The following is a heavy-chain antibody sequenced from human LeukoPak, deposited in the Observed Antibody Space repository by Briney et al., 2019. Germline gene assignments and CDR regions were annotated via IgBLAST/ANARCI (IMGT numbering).Heavy chain of an antibody. CDR1: GGFINDYY. J-gene: IGHJ4*02. Sequence: SETLSLTCTVSGGFINDYYWNWIRQPPGQGLEWIGYVYYSGSTYYNPSLKSRVTISVDTSKNQFSLKLSSVTAADTAVYYCARGRVEMAFGDVHDYWGQGTLVTVSS. D-gene: IGHD5-24*01. CDR2: VYYSGST. CDR3: ARGRVEMAFGDVHDY. V-gene: IGHV4-59*08.